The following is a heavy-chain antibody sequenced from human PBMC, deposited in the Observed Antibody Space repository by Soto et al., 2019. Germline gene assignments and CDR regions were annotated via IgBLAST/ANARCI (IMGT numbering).Heavy chain of an antibody. CDR3: AKDQDGELAVDYGMDV. J-gene: IGHJ6*02. V-gene: IGHV4-38-2*02. CDR2: IFHGGNT. CDR1: GFFISSGNY. Sequence: PSETLSLTCAVSGFFISSGNYWGWIRKPPGKGLEWIGSIFHGGNTYYNPSLKSRVTISVDMSKNTLYLQMNSLRAEDTAVYYCAKDQDGELAVDYGMDVWGQGTTVTVSS. D-gene: IGHD1-26*01.